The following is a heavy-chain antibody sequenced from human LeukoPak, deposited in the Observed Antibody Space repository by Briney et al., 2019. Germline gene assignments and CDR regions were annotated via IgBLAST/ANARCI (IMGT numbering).Heavy chain of an antibody. CDR1: GVSLSRYS. CDR3: ARVPVTMVGPSWFDP. Sequence: PSETLSLTCTVSGVSLSRYSWSWIRQSPGKGLEWIGYIYYSGTTNYNPSLKSRVTISVDTSKNQFSLKLSSVTAADTAVYYCARVPVTMVGPSWFDPWGQGTLVTVSS. J-gene: IGHJ5*02. D-gene: IGHD3-10*01. CDR2: IYYSGTT. V-gene: IGHV4-59*12.